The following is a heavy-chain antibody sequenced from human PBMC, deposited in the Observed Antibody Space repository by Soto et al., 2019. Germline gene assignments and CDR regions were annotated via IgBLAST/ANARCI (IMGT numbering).Heavy chain of an antibody. J-gene: IGHJ4*02. D-gene: IGHD2-15*01. Sequence: GGSLRLSCVASGFTFSIYAMSWVRQAPGKGLEWVSSISGSGDTTNYADSVKGRFTISRDNSKNTLYLQMNSLRAEDTAVYYCAKVVFKSGQTEDFWGPGTLVTVSS. CDR3: AKVVFKSGQTEDF. CDR1: GFTFSIYA. V-gene: IGHV3-23*01. CDR2: ISGSGDTT.